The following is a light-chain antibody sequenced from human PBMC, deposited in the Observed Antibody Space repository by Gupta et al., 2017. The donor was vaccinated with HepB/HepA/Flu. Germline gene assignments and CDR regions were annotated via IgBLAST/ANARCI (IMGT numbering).Light chain of an antibody. J-gene: IGLJ2*01. Sequence: SYDLTQPPSVSVAPGQTASITCSGDKLGNKYACWYQQTPGQSPVLVIYQDTKRPPGIPERFSGSNAGNTATLTISGTQAMDEADYYCQAWDSSNYVAFGGGSKLTVL. CDR3: QAWDSSNYVA. CDR1: KLGNKY. V-gene: IGLV3-1*01. CDR2: QDT.